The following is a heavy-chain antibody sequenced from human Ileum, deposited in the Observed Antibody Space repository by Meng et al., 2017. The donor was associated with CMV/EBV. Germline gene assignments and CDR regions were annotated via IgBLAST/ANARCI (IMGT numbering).Heavy chain of an antibody. CDR2: ISGSGGDT. V-gene: IGHV3-23*01. Sequence: GESLKISCAASGSTFKINFINWVRQAPGKGPEWVSSISGSGGDTYYADSVKGRFTVSRDNTKNMVYLQMNSLRGDDTAVYYCSKNLKGGYCTSTSCFLLAMDVWGQGTTVTVSS. CDR3: SKNLKGGYCTSTSCFLLAMDV. CDR1: GSTFKINF. J-gene: IGHJ6*02. D-gene: IGHD2-2*01.